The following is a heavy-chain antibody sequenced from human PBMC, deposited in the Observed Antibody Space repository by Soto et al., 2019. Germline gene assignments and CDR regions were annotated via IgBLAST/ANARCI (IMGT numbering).Heavy chain of an antibody. V-gene: IGHV1-69*01. CDR2: IIPVFQTA. J-gene: IGHJ4*02. CDR1: GGLFSSYP. CDR3: ARGGSGYTWFNEF. D-gene: IGHD3-22*01. Sequence: QEQLVQSGAEVKKPGSSVKVSCKASGGLFSSYPISWVRQVPVQGLEWMGGIIPVFQTAYYTQRFQGRVTITADESTNTAYMELSSLRSEETAIYYCARGGSGYTWFNEFWGQGTLVTVSS.